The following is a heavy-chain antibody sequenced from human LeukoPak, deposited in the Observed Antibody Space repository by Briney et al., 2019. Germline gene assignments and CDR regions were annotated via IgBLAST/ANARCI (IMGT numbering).Heavy chain of an antibody. CDR3: ARPMIRGASIDY. CDR2: IYYSGST. D-gene: IGHD3-10*01. V-gene: IGHV4-39*01. CDR1: GGSISSSSYY. Sequence: SETLSLTCTVSGGSISSSSYYWGWIRQPPGKGLEWIGSIYYSGSTYYNPSPKSRVTISVDTSKNQFSLKLSSVTAADTAVYYCARPMIRGASIDYWGQGTLVTVSS. J-gene: IGHJ4*02.